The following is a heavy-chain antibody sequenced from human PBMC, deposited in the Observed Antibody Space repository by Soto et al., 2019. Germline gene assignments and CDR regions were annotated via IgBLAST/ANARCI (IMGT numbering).Heavy chain of an antibody. D-gene: IGHD5-18*01. CDR3: APHTLDTGMPSGY. CDR2: IGGYKGNT. CDR1: GYTFTNYG. Sequence: QVQLVQSGAEVREPGASVKVSCKASGYTFTNYGVSWVRQAPGQGLEWMGWIGGYKGNTNYAQKLQGRVTLTTDTTTITSYMELRSLISDDTAVYYCAPHTLDTGMPSGYWGQGTLVTVCS. V-gene: IGHV1-18*01. J-gene: IGHJ4*02.